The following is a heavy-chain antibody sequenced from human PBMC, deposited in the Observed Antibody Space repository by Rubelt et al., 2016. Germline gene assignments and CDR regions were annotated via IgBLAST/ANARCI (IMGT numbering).Heavy chain of an antibody. CDR2: INHSGST. J-gene: IGHJ6*03. D-gene: IGHD4-17*01. Sequence: QVQLQQWGAGLLKPSETLSLTCAVYGGSFSGYYWSWIRQPPGKGLEWIGEINHSGSTNYNPSLKSRVTISVDTSKNQFSLKLGSVTAADTAVYYCASASFEYGDPGYYMDIWGKGTPVTVSS. V-gene: IGHV4-34*01. CDR3: ASASFEYGDPGYYMDI. CDR1: GGSFSGYY.